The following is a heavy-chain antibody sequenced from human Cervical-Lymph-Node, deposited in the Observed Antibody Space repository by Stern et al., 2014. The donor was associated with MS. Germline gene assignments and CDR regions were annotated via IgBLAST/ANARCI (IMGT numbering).Heavy chain of an antibody. CDR1: GFTFSNYG. J-gene: IGHJ4*02. V-gene: IGHV3-33*01. CDR2: MWFDGSKD. CDR3: ARDRTGGYYLDY. Sequence: VHLVESGGGVVQPGRSLRLSCVASGFTFSNYGMHWVRQAPGKGLEWVAVMWFDGSKDYNGDSVNGRLTISRDNSKNTLYLQMNSLRAEDTAVYYCARDRTGGYYLDYWGQGTLVTVSS.